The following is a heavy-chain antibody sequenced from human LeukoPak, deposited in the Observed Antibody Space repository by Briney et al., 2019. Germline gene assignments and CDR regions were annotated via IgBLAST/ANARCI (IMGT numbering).Heavy chain of an antibody. D-gene: IGHD1-26*01. Sequence: GGSLRLSCAASGFTFSSYAMSWVRQAPGKGLEWVSAISGSGGSTYYADSVKGRFTISRDNAKNTLYLQMNSLRAEDTAVYYCARGSTPRKVGATAYWGQGTLVTVSS. CDR2: ISGSGGST. V-gene: IGHV3-23*01. CDR1: GFTFSSYA. CDR3: ARGSTPRKVGATAY. J-gene: IGHJ4*02.